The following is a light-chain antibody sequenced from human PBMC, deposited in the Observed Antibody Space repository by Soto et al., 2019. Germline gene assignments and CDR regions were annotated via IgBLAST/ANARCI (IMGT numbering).Light chain of an antibody. V-gene: IGLV1-40*01. CDR2: GNS. J-gene: IGLJ3*02. Sequence: QSVLTQPPSVSGAPGQRVTISCTGSSSNIGAGYDVHWYHQLPGTAPKLLIYGNSNRPSGVPDRFSGSKSGTSASLAITGLQAEDEVDYYCQSYDSSLSGWVFGGGTKLTVL. CDR3: QSYDSSLSGWV. CDR1: SSNIGAGYD.